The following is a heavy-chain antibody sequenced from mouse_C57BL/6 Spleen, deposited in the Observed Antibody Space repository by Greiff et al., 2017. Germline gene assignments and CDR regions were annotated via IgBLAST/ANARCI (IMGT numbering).Heavy chain of an antibody. Sequence: EVQLQQSGTVLARPGASVKMSCKTSGYTFTSYWMHWVKQRPGQGLEWIGAIYPGNSDTSYNQKFKGKAKLTAVTSASTAYMELSSLTNEDSAVYYCITTVVANAMDYWGQGTSVTVSS. CDR2: IYPGNSDT. D-gene: IGHD1-1*01. V-gene: IGHV1-5*01. CDR3: ITTVVANAMDY. CDR1: GYTFTSYW. J-gene: IGHJ4*01.